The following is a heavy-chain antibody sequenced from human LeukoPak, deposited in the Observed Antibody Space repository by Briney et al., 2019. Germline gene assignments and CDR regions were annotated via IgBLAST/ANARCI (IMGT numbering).Heavy chain of an antibody. J-gene: IGHJ4*02. D-gene: IGHD3-10*01. Sequence: PSETLSLTCTVSGGSISSYYWSWIRQPPGKGLEWIGYIYYSGSTNYNPSLKSRVTISVDTSKNQFSLRLGSVTAADTAIYYCASYGSGSYYVYWGQGTLVTVSS. CDR3: ASYGSGSYYVY. V-gene: IGHV4-59*12. CDR2: IYYSGST. CDR1: GGSISSYY.